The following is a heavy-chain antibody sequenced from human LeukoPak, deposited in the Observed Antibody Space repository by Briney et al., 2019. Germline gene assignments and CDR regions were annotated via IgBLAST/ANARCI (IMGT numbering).Heavy chain of an antibody. CDR2: IDYSGST. D-gene: IGHD2-8*01. J-gene: IGHJ4*02. V-gene: IGHV4-59*08. CDR3: ARCSFGHAGVFDY. CDR1: GGSISTYY. Sequence: PSETLSLTCTVSGGSISTYYWSWIRQPPGKGLEWIGYIDYSGSTNYNPSLKSRVTMSVDTSKNQFSLTLSSVTAADTAVYYCARCSFGHAGVFDYWGQGTLVTVSS.